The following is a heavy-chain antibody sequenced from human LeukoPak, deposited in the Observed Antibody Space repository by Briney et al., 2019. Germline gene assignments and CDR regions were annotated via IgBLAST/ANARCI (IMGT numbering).Heavy chain of an antibody. Sequence: PSQTLSLTCAVSGGSISSGGYSWSWIRQPPGKGLEWIGYIYHSGSTYYNPSLKSRVTISVDRSKYQFSLKLSSVTAADTAVYYCASYCSGGNCYPNDAFDIWGQGTMATVSS. D-gene: IGHD2-15*01. CDR2: IYHSGST. J-gene: IGHJ3*02. CDR3: ASYCSGGNCYPNDAFDI. V-gene: IGHV4-30-2*01. CDR1: GGSISSGGYS.